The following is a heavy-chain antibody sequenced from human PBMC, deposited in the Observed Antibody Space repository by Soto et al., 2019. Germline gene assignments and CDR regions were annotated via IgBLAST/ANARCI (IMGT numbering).Heavy chain of an antibody. CDR3: AKNPGYYYDSTGYHFDY. CDR2: IWYDGSIK. D-gene: IGHD3-22*01. CDR1: GFTFGIYG. V-gene: IGHV3-33*06. Sequence: GGSLRLSCAASGFTFGIYGMHWVRQAPGKGLEWVAVIWYDGSIKYHADSVKGRFTISRDNSKNTLYLQMNSLRAEDTAVYYYAKNPGYYYDSTGYHFDYWGQGTLVTVSS. J-gene: IGHJ4*02.